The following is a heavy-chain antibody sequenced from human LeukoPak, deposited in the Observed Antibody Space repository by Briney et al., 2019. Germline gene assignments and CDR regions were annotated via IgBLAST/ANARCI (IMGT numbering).Heavy chain of an antibody. CDR2: IRYDGSNK. CDR1: GFTFSSYG. J-gene: IGHJ5*02. V-gene: IGHV3-30*02. Sequence: PGGSLRLSCAASGFTFSSYGMHWVRQAPGKGLEWVAFIRYDGSNKYYADSVKGRFTISRDNSKNTLYLQMNSLRAEDTAVYYCAKDRYDYGDYEGNWFDPWGQGTLVTVSS. D-gene: IGHD4-17*01. CDR3: AKDRYDYGDYEGNWFDP.